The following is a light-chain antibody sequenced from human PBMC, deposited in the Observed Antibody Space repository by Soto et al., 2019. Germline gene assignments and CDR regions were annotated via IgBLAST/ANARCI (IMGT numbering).Light chain of an antibody. V-gene: IGLV2-8*01. CDR1: SSDVGGYNY. Sequence: QSELTQPPSASGSPGQSVTISCTGTSSDVGGYNYVSWYQQYPGRAPKLMIYEVTKRPSGVPDRFSGSKSGNTASLTVSGLPAEDEADYYCSSYAASNNFYFVFGGGTKLTVL. CDR3: SSYAASNNFYFV. CDR2: EVT. J-gene: IGLJ3*02.